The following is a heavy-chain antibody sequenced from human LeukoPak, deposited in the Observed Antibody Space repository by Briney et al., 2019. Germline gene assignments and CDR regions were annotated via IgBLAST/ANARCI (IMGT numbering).Heavy chain of an antibody. D-gene: IGHD6-13*01. CDR1: GGTFSSYA. CDR2: IIPIFGTA. V-gene: IGHV1-69*05. Sequence: SVKVSCKASGGTFSSYAISWVRQAPGQGLEWMGGIIPIFGTANYAQKFQGRVTITTDESTSTAYMELSSLRSEDTAVYYCARADRGIAAAGTGTFDIWGQGTVVTVSS. CDR3: ARADRGIAAAGTGTFDI. J-gene: IGHJ3*02.